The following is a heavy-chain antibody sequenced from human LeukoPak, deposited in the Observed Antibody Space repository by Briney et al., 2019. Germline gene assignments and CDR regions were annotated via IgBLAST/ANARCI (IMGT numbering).Heavy chain of an antibody. Sequence: GSLRLSCAASGFTFGDYYMTWIRQAPGQGLEGGSYISSSGSNRYYEDSVKGRFTISRDHPQNSLHLQLNSLRPQDPAVYYCAIGHYRALYWGQGSMATVSS. J-gene: IGHJ4*02. D-gene: IGHD3-10*01. CDR3: AIGHYRALY. CDR2: ISSSGSNR. CDR1: GFTFGDYY. V-gene: IGHV3-11*01.